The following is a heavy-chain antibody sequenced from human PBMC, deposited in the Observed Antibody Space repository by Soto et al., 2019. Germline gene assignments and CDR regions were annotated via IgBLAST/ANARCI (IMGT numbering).Heavy chain of an antibody. Sequence: GGSLRLSCAASGFTFTGYSMNWVRQAPGKGLEWVSSISSSGTYIYYADSVKGRSTISRDNAKNSLYLQMNSLRAEDTAVYYCARAYCSSTSCYTTDYYYYYYGMDVWGQGTTVTVSS. CDR1: GFTFTGYS. CDR3: ARAYCSSTSCYTTDYYYYYYGMDV. CDR2: ISSSGTYI. V-gene: IGHV3-21*01. D-gene: IGHD2-2*01. J-gene: IGHJ6*02.